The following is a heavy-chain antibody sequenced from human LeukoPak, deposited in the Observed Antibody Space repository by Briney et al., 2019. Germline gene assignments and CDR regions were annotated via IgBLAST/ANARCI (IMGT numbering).Heavy chain of an antibody. V-gene: IGHV4-30-4*07. CDR2: IYYSGST. D-gene: IGHD3-22*01. J-gene: IGHJ4*02. CDR1: GGSISSGGYS. Sequence: PSETLSLTCAVSGGSISSGGYSWSWIRQPPGKGLEWIGYIYYSGSTYYNPSLKSRVTISVDTSKNQFSLKLRSVTAADTAVYYCARDPVGSGYFDYWGQGTLLPVSS. CDR3: ARDPVGSGYFDY.